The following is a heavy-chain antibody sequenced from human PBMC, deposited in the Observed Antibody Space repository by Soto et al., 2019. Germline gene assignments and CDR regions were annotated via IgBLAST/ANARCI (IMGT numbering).Heavy chain of an antibody. J-gene: IGHJ6*02. Sequence: QVQLVQSGAEVKKPGASVKVSCKASGYTFTIYGIDWVRQAPGQGLEWMGWISAYNGNTNYAQNLQGRATLTTDTSTTTAYMELRSLRSDDTAVYFCARGATTHSIVGATTGYFYGMDVWGQGTTVTVSS. CDR1: GYTFTIYG. D-gene: IGHD1-26*01. CDR2: ISAYNGNT. V-gene: IGHV1-18*04. CDR3: ARGATTHSIVGATTGYFYGMDV.